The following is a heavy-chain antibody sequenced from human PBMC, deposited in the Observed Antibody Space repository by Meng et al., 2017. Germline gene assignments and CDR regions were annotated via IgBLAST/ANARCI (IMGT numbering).Heavy chain of an antibody. V-gene: IGHV3-30*16. CDR3: ARDFDY. J-gene: IGHJ4*02. CDR1: GFIFSNYE. CDR2: ITKDGSRK. Sequence: GWSGRHLVQPGRSLTLSCSASGFIFSNYERHGVRQAPGKGLEWVACITKDGSRKYYLGSVRGRFTISRDNSKNTLYLEMNSLRSEDTALYYCARDFDYWGQGTLVTVSS.